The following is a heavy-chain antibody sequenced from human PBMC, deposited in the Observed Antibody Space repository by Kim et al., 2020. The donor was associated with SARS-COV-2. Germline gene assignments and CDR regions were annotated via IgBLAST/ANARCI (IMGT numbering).Heavy chain of an antibody. J-gene: IGHJ4*02. CDR1: GASISSYY. CDR2: IYSSGRT. D-gene: IGHD1-26*01. V-gene: IGHV4-4*07. CDR3: ARREGGSNYFDY. Sequence: SETLSLTCTVSGASISSYYWSWIRQPAGKGLEWIGRIYSSGRTDYNPSLKSRVTMSVDTSKNQFSLKLSSVTAADTAVYYCARREGGSNYFDYWGQGTLVAVSS.